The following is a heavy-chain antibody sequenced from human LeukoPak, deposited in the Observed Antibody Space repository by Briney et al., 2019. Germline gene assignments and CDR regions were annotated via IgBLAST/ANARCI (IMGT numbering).Heavy chain of an antibody. Sequence: GGSLRLSCAASGFTFSSYAMSWVRQAPGKGLEWVSAISGSGGSTYYADSVKGRFTISRDNAKNSLYLQMNSLRAEDTALYYCAKGGHHRITMIDYWGQGTLVTVSS. CDR2: ISGSGGST. CDR1: GFTFSSYA. J-gene: IGHJ4*02. CDR3: AKGGHHRITMIDY. V-gene: IGHV3-23*01. D-gene: IGHD3-22*01.